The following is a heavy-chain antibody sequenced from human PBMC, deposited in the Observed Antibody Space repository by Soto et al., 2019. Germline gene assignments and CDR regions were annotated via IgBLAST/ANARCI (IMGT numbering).Heavy chain of an antibody. CDR2: IYPGDSDT. V-gene: IGHV5-51*01. D-gene: IGHD2-15*01. J-gene: IGHJ3*02. Sequence: PGETLKISCKGSGYSFTSYWIGWVRQMPGKGLEWMGIIYPGDSDTRYSPSFQGQVTISADKSISTAYLQWSSLKASDTAMYYCASPQFCTGGSCYLFDIWGKGTMVTVSS. CDR1: GYSFTSYW. CDR3: ASPQFCTGGSCYLFDI.